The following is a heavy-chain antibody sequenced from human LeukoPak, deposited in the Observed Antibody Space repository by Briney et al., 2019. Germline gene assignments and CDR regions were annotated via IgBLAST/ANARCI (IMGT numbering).Heavy chain of an antibody. J-gene: IGHJ4*02. CDR3: ARGARTRNPVAFDY. V-gene: IGHV3-7*01. CDR1: GFTFSSYW. D-gene: IGHD1-14*01. CDR2: IKQDGSEK. Sequence: GGSLRLSYAASGFTFSSYWMSWVRQAPGKGLEWVANIKQDGSEKYYVDSVKGRFTISRDNAKNSLYLQMNSLRAEDTAVYYCARGARTRNPVAFDYWGQGTLVTVSS.